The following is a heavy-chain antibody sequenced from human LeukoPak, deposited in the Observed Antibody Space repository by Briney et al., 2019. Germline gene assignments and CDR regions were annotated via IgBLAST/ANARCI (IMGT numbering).Heavy chain of an antibody. CDR1: GFTFSSYA. V-gene: IGHV3-30-3*01. J-gene: IGHJ5*02. CDR2: ISYDGSNK. CDR3: ARTAAGFDP. Sequence: GGSLRLSCAASGFTFSSYAMHWVRQAPGKGLEWVAVISYDGSNKYYADSVKGRFTISRDNSKNTLYLQMNSLRAEDTAVYYCARTAAGFDPWGQGTPVTVSS. D-gene: IGHD6-13*01.